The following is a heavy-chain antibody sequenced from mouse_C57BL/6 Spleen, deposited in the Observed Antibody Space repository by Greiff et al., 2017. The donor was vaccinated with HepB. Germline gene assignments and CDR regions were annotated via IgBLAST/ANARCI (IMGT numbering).Heavy chain of an antibody. J-gene: IGHJ4*01. CDR1: GYTFTDYY. Sequence: VQLKQSGPELVKPGASVKISCKASGYTFTDYYMNWVKQSHGKSLEWIGDINPNNGGTSYNQKFKGKATLTVDKSSSTAYMELRSLTSEDSAVYYCAREGSSYVLDAMDYWGQGTSVTVSS. D-gene: IGHD1-1*01. V-gene: IGHV1-26*01. CDR2: INPNNGGT. CDR3: AREGSSYVLDAMDY.